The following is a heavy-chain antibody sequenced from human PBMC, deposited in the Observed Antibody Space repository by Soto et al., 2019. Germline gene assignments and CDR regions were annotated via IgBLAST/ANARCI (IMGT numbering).Heavy chain of an antibody. CDR2: ISGDGINT. CDR1: GFNFGFLG. J-gene: IGHJ4*02. D-gene: IGHD1-1*01. Sequence: QIQLVESGGAVVQPGKSLRLSCAASGFNFGFLGMHWVRQAPGKGVEWVAFISGDGINTQYADSVRGRFTLSRDYSRKTMYLKMDSRRDEDTGLYYCAGGNLSVDLDSGGLGTVVTVSS. V-gene: IGHV3-30*03. CDR3: AGGNLSVDLDS.